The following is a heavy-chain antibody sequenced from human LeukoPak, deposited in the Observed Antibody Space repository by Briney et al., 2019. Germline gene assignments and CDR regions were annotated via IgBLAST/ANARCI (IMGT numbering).Heavy chain of an antibody. CDR2: MDPNNGNT. CDR3: ARAPRPDYFDY. CDR1: GYTFTGYY. J-gene: IGHJ4*02. V-gene: IGHV1-8*03. Sequence: GASVKVSCKASGYTFTGYYMHWVRQAPGQGLEWMGWMDPNNGNTVYAHKFQGRVTITRNTSISTAYMELSSLRSEDTAVYYCARAPRPDYFDYWGQGTLVTVSS.